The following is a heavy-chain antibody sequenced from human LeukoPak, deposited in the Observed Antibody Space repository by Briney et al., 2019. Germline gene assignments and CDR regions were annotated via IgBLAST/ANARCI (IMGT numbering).Heavy chain of an antibody. V-gene: IGHV1-69*04. CDR1: GGTFSSYA. CDR2: IIPILGIA. D-gene: IGHD3-22*01. CDR3: ATGRGITMIAVLFDY. J-gene: IGHJ4*02. Sequence: GASGKVSCKASGGTFSSYAISWVRQGPGQGLEWMGRIIPILGIANYAQKFQGRVTITADKSTSTAYMELSSLRSEDTAVYYCATGRGITMIAVLFDYWGQGTLVTVSS.